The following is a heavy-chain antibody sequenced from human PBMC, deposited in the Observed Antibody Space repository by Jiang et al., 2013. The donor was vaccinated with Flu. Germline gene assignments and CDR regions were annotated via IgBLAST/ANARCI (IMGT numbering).Heavy chain of an antibody. Sequence: GAEVKKPGASVKVSCKASGYSFTGYYIHWVRQAPGQGFEWMGWINPNSGGTNYAQRFQGRVTMTRDTSISTADMELSRLRSDDTAVYYCATGASSTDKWKLDVDYWGQGTLVTRLL. CDR2: INPNSGGT. J-gene: IGHJ4*02. D-gene: IGHD1-20*01. CDR1: GYSFTGYY. V-gene: IGHV1-2*02. CDR3: ATGASSTDKWKLDVDY.